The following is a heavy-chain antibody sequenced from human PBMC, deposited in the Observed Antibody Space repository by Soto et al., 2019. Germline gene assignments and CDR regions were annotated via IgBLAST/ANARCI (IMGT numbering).Heavy chain of an antibody. CDR1: GGSISSGDYY. V-gene: IGHV4-30-4*01. J-gene: IGHJ5*02. Sequence: PSETLSLTCTVSGGSISSGDYYWSWILQPPGKGLEWIGYIYYSGSTYYNPSLKSRVTISVDTSKNQFSLKLSPVTAADTAVYYCARSITMVRGVIYLIGWFDPWGQGTLVTVS. CDR2: IYYSGST. D-gene: IGHD3-10*01. CDR3: ARSITMVRGVIYLIGWFDP.